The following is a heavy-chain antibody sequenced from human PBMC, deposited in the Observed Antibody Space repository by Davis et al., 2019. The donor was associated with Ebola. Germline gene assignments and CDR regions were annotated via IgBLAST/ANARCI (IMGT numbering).Heavy chain of an antibody. J-gene: IGHJ4*02. D-gene: IGHD3-3*01. V-gene: IGHV3-21*01. Sequence: GESLKISCAASGFTFSTYSMSWVRQAPGKGLEWVSSISSDSDYIYYADSAKGRFTISRDNSKKTLYLQMNSLRAEDTAVYYCARAKRFLEWLLPFDYWGQGTLVTVSS. CDR1: GFTFSTYS. CDR2: ISSDSDYI. CDR3: ARAKRFLEWLLPFDY.